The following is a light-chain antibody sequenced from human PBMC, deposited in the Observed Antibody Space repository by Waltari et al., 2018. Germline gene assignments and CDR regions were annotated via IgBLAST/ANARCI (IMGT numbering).Light chain of an antibody. CDR3: LQYDSDART. CDR1: QSISTL. J-gene: IGKJ1*01. CDR2: NAS. Sequence: DIQMTQSPSTLSASVGDRVTITCRASQSISTLLSWYQQKPGKVPTLLIYNASKLDSGVPSRFSGSGSGTEFTLTISSLQPDDFAGYHCLQYDSDARTFGQGTKVEIK. V-gene: IGKV1-5*03.